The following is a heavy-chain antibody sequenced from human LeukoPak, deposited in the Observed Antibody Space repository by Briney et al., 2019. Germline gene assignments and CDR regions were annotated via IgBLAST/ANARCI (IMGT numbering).Heavy chain of an antibody. CDR1: GGSISSYY. CDR2: IYYSGST. Sequence: PETLSLTCTVSGGSISSYYWSWIRQPPGKGLEWIGYIYYSGSTNYNPSLKSRVTISVDTSKNQFSLKLSSVTAADTAVYYCARQLWTNFDYWGQGTLVTVSS. V-gene: IGHV4-59*08. J-gene: IGHJ4*02. D-gene: IGHD5-18*01. CDR3: ARQLWTNFDY.